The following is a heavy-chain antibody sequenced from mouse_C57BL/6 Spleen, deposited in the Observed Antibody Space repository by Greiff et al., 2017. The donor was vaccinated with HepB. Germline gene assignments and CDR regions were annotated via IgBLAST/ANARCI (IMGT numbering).Heavy chain of an antibody. CDR2: ILPGSGST. Sequence: QVQLQQSGAELMKPGASVKLSCKATGYTFTGYWIEWVKQRPGHGLEWIGEILPGSGSTNYNEKFKGKATFTADTSSNTAYMQLSSLTTEDSAIYYCARWSSYYYGSPWYFDVWGTGTTVTVSS. CDR1: GYTFTGYW. D-gene: IGHD1-1*01. V-gene: IGHV1-9*01. CDR3: ARWSSYYYGSPWYFDV. J-gene: IGHJ1*03.